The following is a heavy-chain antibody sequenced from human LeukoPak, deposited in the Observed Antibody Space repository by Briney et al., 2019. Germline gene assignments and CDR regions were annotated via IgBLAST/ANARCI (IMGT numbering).Heavy chain of an antibody. J-gene: IGHJ6*03. Sequence: GGSLRLSCAASGFTFSSYSMNWVRQAPGKGLEWVSSISSSSSYIYYADSVKGRFTISRDNAKNSLYLQMNSLRAEDTAVYYCARYCSSTSCYGRYYMDVWGKGTTVTVSS. CDR1: GFTFSSYS. CDR2: ISSSSSYI. V-gene: IGHV3-21*01. D-gene: IGHD2-2*01. CDR3: ARYCSSTSCYGRYYMDV.